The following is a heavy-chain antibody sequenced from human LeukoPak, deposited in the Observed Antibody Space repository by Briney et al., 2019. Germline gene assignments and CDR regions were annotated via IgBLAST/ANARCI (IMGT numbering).Heavy chain of an antibody. J-gene: IGHJ5*02. Sequence: GGSLRLSCVVSGFTFSSYEMNWVRQAPGKGLEWVSYIGSSGSTIYYADSVKGRFTISRDNAKNSLYLQMNSLRAEDTAVYYCARGYYYDSSGYSNWFDPWGQGTLVTVSS. D-gene: IGHD3-22*01. CDR2: IGSSGSTI. CDR3: ARGYYYDSSGYSNWFDP. CDR1: GFTFSSYE. V-gene: IGHV3-48*03.